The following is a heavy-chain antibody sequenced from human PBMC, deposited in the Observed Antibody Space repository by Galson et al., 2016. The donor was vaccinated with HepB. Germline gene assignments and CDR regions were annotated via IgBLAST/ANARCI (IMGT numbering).Heavy chain of an antibody. CDR2: INQAGSEK. V-gene: IGHV3-7*01. J-gene: IGHJ4*01. D-gene: IGHD5-24*01. Sequence: SLRLSCAASGFTFSRFWMNWVRQAPGKGLEWVANINQAGSEKNYVDSVKGRFSTSRDNAKNTLFLQMNSLRAEDTAVYYCGASRDGYIDYWGQGALVTISS. CDR3: GASRDGYIDY. CDR1: GFTFSRFW.